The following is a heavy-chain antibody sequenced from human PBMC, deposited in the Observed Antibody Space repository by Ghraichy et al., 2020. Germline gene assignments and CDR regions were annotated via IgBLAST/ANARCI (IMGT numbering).Heavy chain of an antibody. D-gene: IGHD5-24*01. CDR2: IKTDGSNK. Sequence: GGSLRLSCATSGFNFANYAMSWVRQPPGKGPEWVSAIKTDGSNKHYADSVNGRFTISRDNSWNTVYLQMNSLRAEDTAIYYCATQLWDSNNWGQGTLVTVSS. CDR3: ATQLWDSNN. V-gene: IGHV3-23*05. J-gene: IGHJ4*02. CDR1: GFNFANYA.